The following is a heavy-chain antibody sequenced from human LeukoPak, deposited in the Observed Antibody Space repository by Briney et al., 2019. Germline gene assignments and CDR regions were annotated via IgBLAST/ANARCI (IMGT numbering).Heavy chain of an antibody. CDR3: ARGAYGDYDP. Sequence: PGGSLRLSCAASTFTFSSYAMSWVRQAPGKGLEWVSAISAGADSTYYADSVQGRFTISRDNSKNTLFLQMSGLRAEDTAVYFCARGAYGDYDPWGQGTLVTVSS. CDR2: ISAGADST. CDR1: TFTFSSYA. V-gene: IGHV3-23*01. D-gene: IGHD4-17*01. J-gene: IGHJ5*02.